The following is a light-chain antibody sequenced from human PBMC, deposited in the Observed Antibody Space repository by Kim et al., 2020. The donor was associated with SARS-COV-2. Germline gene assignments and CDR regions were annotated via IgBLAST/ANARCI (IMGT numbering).Light chain of an antibody. CDR2: KDS. CDR3: QSADSSGTYV. CDR1: ALPKQY. Sequence: VSPGQTARITCSGDALPKQYAYWYQQKPGQAPVLVIYKDSERPSGIPERFYGSSAGTTVTLTISGVQAEDEADYYCQSADSSGTYVFGTGTKVTVL. V-gene: IGLV3-25*03. J-gene: IGLJ1*01.